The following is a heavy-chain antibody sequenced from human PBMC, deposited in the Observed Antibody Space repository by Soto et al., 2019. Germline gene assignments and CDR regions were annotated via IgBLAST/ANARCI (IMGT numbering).Heavy chain of an antibody. J-gene: IGHJ6*03. CDR3: ARDYRTTGTTFRYYYYMDV. D-gene: IGHD1-1*01. CDR1: GYTFTSYA. Sequence: ASVKVSCKASGYTFTSYAMHWVRQAPGQRLEWMGWINAGNGNTKYSQKFQGRVTITRDTSASTAYMELSSLRSEDTAVYYCARDYRTTGTTFRYYYYMDVWGKGTTVTVSS. CDR2: INAGNGNT. V-gene: IGHV1-3*01.